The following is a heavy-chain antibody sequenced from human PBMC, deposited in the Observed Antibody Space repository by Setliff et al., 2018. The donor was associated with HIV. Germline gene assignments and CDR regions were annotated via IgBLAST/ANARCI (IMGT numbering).Heavy chain of an antibody. CDR3: ARDTYDRRGYFFGY. D-gene: IGHD3-22*01. J-gene: IGHJ4*02. CDR1: GGSISRGGYY. V-gene: IGHV4-31*03. CDR2: FYYSGST. Sequence: SETLSLTCTVSGGSISRGGYYWSWIRQHPGKGLEWIGYFYYSGSTYANPSLKSRVTISVDTSKNQFSLHLSSVTAADTAVYYCARDTYDRRGYFFGYWGRGTLVTVSS.